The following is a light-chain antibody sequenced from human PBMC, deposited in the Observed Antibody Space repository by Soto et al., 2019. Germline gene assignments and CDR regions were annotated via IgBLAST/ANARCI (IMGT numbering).Light chain of an antibody. J-gene: IGLJ2*01. Sequence: HSALTQPASVSGSPGQSITISCTGTSSDVGNYNLVSWYQQHPGKAPNLLIYEGSKRPSGVSNRFSGSKSGNTASLTISGLQAEDEADCYCCSNAGSSPVVFGGGTKLTVL. CDR2: EGS. CDR3: CSNAGSSPVV. CDR1: SSDVGNYNL. V-gene: IGLV2-23*01.